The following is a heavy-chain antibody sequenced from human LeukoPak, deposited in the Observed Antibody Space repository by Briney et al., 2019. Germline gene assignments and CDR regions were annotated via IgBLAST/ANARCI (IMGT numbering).Heavy chain of an antibody. V-gene: IGHV6-1*01. CDR2: TYYRSKWFN. Sequence: SQTLSLTCAISGDSVSSNSGAWNWIKQSPSRGLEWLGRTYYRSKWFNDYAVSVRSRITINADTSKNQFSLQLNSVTPEDTAVYYCARGGSVGCRLGPTCAFDPWGQGTLVSVSA. J-gene: IGHJ5*02. CDR1: GDSVSSNSGA. CDR3: ARGGSVGCRLGPTCAFDP. D-gene: IGHD1-26*01.